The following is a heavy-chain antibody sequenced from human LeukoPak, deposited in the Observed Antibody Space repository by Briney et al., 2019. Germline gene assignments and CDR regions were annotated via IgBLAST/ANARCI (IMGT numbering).Heavy chain of an antibody. CDR1: GFTVSSNY. V-gene: IGHV3-23*01. CDR2: ISGSGGST. CDR3: AKAEKSTVFKIKTDY. J-gene: IGHJ4*02. D-gene: IGHD4-17*01. Sequence: PGGSLRLSCAASGFTVSSNYMSWVRQAPGKGLEWVSAISGSGGSTYYADSVKGRFTISRDNSKNTLYLQMNSLRAEDTAVYYCAKAEKSTVFKIKTDYWGQGTLVTVSS.